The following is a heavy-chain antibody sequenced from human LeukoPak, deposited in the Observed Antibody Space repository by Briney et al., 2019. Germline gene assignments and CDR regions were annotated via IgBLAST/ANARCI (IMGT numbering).Heavy chain of an antibody. CDR3: AKDEGITGRPRGLDY. J-gene: IGHJ4*02. CDR1: GGSISSSNW. CDR2: IYSGGST. V-gene: IGHV3-66*01. Sequence: GTLSLTCAVSGGSISSSNWWSWVRQPPGKGLEWVSLIYSGGSTYYADSVKGRFTISRDNYKNTLYLQMNSLRPEDTAVYYCAKDEGITGRPRGLDYWGQGTLVTVSS. D-gene: IGHD6-13*01.